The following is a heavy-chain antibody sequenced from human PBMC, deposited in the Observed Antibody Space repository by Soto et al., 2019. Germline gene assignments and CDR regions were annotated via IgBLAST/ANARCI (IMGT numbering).Heavy chain of an antibody. CDR3: ASDSPPPRQ. Sequence: QVQLVQSGAEVKKPGASVKVSCKASGYTFTNYHISWVRQAPGQGLEWMGWISAYNGNTNYAQKLQXXXTXXTDTSTSTAYMELRSLRSADTAVYYCASDSPPPRQWGQGTLVTVSS. V-gene: IGHV1-18*01. CDR1: GYTFTNYH. CDR2: ISAYNGNT. J-gene: IGHJ4*02.